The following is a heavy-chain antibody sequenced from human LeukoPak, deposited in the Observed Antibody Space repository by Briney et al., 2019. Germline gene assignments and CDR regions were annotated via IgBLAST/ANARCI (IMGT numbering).Heavy chain of an antibody. D-gene: IGHD1-26*01. V-gene: IGHV3-48*03. Sequence: GGSLRLSCAASXFTFSSYEMNWVRQAPGKGLEWVSYISSGGRTIYYADSVKGRFTISRDNAKNSLYLQMNSLRAEDTAVYYCARSSYFDYWGQGTLVAVSS. CDR3: ARSSYFDY. CDR1: XFTFSSYE. CDR2: ISSGGRTI. J-gene: IGHJ4*02.